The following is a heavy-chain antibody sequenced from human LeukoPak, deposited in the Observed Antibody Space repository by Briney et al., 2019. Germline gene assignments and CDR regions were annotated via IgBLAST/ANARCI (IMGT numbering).Heavy chain of an antibody. D-gene: IGHD3-22*01. CDR3: ARGEVFYDSSGNDY. CDR1: GFTFSSYA. Sequence: PGRSLRLSCAASGFTFSSYAMHWVRQAPGKGLEWVAVISYDGSNKYYADSVKGRFTISGDNSKNTLYLQMNSLRAEDTAVYYCARGEVFYDSSGNDYWGQGTLVTVSS. J-gene: IGHJ4*02. V-gene: IGHV3-30*04. CDR2: ISYDGSNK.